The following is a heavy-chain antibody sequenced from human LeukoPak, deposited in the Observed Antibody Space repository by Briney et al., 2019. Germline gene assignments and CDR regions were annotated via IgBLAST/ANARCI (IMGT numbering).Heavy chain of an antibody. V-gene: IGHV4-34*01. CDR1: GGSFSGYY. CDR3: ARASYGSGSYKY. CDR2: INHSGST. J-gene: IGHJ4*02. D-gene: IGHD3-10*01. Sequence: PSETLSLTCAVYGGSFSGYYWSWIRQPPGKGLEWIGEINHSGSTNYNPSLKSRVTISVDTSKNQFSLKLSSVTAADTAVYYCARASYGSGSYKYWGQGTLVTVSS.